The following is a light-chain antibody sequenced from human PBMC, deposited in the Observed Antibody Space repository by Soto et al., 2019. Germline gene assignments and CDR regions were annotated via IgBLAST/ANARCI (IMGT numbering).Light chain of an antibody. J-gene: IGKJ1*01. V-gene: IGKV3-20*01. CDR2: GVS. CDR3: QQYIDSPRT. Sequence: EIILTQSPGTLALSPGDGATLSCRASQTVNRNYLAWYHQRPGHPPRLLIYGVSNRASGVPDRFSGDGSGKEFTLTIGRLDPDDFGVYYCQQYIDSPRTFGQGTRVEVK. CDR1: QTVNRNY.